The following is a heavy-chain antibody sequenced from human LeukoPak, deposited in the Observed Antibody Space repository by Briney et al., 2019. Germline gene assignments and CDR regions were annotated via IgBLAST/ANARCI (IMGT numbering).Heavy chain of an antibody. D-gene: IGHD3-22*01. J-gene: IGHJ4*02. Sequence: PGGSLRLSCAASGFTFSSYSMNWVRQAPGKGLEWVSSISSSSSYIYYADSVKGRFTISRDIAKNSLYLQMNSLRAEDTAVYYCARDQGGYDTSGYYYEPYYFDYWGQGTLVTVSS. CDR3: ARDQGGYDTSGYYYEPYYFDY. CDR1: GFTFSSYS. V-gene: IGHV3-21*01. CDR2: ISSSSSYI.